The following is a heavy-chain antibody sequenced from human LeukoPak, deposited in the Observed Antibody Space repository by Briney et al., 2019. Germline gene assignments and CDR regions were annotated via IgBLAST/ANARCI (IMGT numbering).Heavy chain of an antibody. CDR1: GVSFSGYY. J-gene: IGHJ4*02. CDR3: ARSDYGDYFDY. V-gene: IGHV4-34*01. CDR2: INHSGST. Sequence: NSSETLSLTCAVYGVSFSGYYWSWIRQPPGKGLEWIGEINHSGSTNYNPSLKSRVTISVDTSKNQFSLKLSSVTAADTAVYYCARSDYGDYFDYWGQGTLVTVSS. D-gene: IGHD4-17*01.